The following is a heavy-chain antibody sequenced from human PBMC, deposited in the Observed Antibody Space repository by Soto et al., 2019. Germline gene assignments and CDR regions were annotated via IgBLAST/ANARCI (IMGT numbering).Heavy chain of an antibody. CDR2: IYYNGKT. D-gene: IGHD3-3*01. J-gene: IGHJ5*02. V-gene: IGHV4-39*01. Sequence: SETLSLTCTVSGGSIGGSSYYWGWIRQSPGEGLEWIGSIYYNGKTYDNPSLISRVTISVDTSKNQFSLNLRSVAAADTAVYYCARQVVFGVISEGHNSFDPWGPGTLVTVSS. CDR1: GGSIGGSSYY. CDR3: ARQVVFGVISEGHNSFDP.